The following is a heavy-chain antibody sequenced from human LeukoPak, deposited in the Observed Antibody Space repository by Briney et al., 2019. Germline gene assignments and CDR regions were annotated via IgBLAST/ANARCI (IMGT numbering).Heavy chain of an antibody. CDR3: ARDWSVGSPSPYYFDY. D-gene: IGHD4-23*01. CDR2: MNPNNGDT. V-gene: IGHV1-8*02. J-gene: IGHJ4*02. Sequence: ASVKVSCKASGYTFTSYGISWVRLAPGQGLEWMGWMNPNNGDTDYAQNFQGRVTMTRDTSMSTAYMELSSLRSEDTAVYFCARDWSVGSPSPYYFDYWGQGTLVTVSS. CDR1: GYTFTSYG.